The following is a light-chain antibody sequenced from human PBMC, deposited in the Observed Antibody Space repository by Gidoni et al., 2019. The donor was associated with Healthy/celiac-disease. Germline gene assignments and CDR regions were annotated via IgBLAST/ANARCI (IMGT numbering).Light chain of an antibody. CDR2: SNN. Sequence: QSVLTQPPSASGTPGPRVTISCSGSSSNIGSNTVNWYQQLPGTAPKLLIYSNNQPPSGVPDRFSGSKSGTSASLAISGLQSEDEADYYCAAWDDSLNGWVFGGGTKLSVL. CDR3: AAWDDSLNGWV. V-gene: IGLV1-44*01. CDR1: SSNIGSNT. J-gene: IGLJ3*02.